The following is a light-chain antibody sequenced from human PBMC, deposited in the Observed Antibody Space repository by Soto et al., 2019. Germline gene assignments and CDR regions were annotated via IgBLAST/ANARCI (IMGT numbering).Light chain of an antibody. Sequence: QSVLTQPASVSGSPGQSITISCTGTSSDIGDYDYVSWYQQHPGKAPKLLISEVSNRPSGVSNRFSGSKSGNTASPTISGLQAEDEADYYCNSYASGNTRVFGTGTKVTVL. CDR1: SSDIGDYDY. CDR3: NSYASGNTRV. V-gene: IGLV2-14*01. J-gene: IGLJ1*01. CDR2: EVS.